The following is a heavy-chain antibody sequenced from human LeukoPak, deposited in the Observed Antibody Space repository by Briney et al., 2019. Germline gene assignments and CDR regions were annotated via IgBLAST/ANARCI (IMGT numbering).Heavy chain of an antibody. D-gene: IGHD2-15*01. CDR1: GGSISSGSYY. V-gene: IGHV4-61*02. CDR2: IYTSGST. CDR3: ARGPHCSGGSCYSVTSPSFDY. J-gene: IGHJ4*02. Sequence: SETLSLTCTVSGGSISSGSYYWSWIRQPAGKGLEWIGRIYTSGSTNYNPSLKSRVTMSIDTSKNQFSLNLSSVTAADSAVYYCARGPHCSGGSCYSVTSPSFDYWGQGTLVTVSS.